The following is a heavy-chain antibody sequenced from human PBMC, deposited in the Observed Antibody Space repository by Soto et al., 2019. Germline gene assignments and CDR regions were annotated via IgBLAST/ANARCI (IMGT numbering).Heavy chain of an antibody. CDR1: GYTCTVYY. CDR2: INPNSGGT. J-gene: IGHJ4*02. V-gene: IGHV1-2*02. Sequence: ASVKVSCKASGYTCTVYYMHCVLQSPVQWRDGMGWINPNSGGTNYAQKFQGRVTMTRDTSISTAYMELSRLRSDDTAVYYCARVRPRIAARPRYSSGWFLGYFDYWGQGTLVTVS. D-gene: IGHD6-19*01. CDR3: ARVRPRIAARPRYSSGWFLGYFDY.